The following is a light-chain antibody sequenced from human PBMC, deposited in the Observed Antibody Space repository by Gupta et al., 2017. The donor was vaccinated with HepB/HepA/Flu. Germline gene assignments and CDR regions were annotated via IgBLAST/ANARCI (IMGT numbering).Light chain of an antibody. CDR2: KAS. J-gene: IGKJ5*01. CDR1: QSISSW. Sequence: DIQMTQSPSTLSASVGDRVTITCRASQSISSWLAWYQQKPGKAPKLLIYKASSLESGVPSRFSGSGSGTEFTLTISSLQPDDFATYYCKQYNSYSAITFGQGTRLEMK. V-gene: IGKV1-5*03. CDR3: KQYNSYSAIT.